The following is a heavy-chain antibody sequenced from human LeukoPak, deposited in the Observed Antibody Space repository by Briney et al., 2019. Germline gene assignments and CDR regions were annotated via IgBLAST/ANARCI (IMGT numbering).Heavy chain of an antibody. Sequence: GGSLRLSCAASGFTFSSYGMSWVRQAPGKGLEWVSAISGSGGSTYYADSVKGRFTISRDNSKNTLYLQMNSLRAEDTAVYYCAKDIAYYYDSSGYSADYWGQGTLVTVSS. V-gene: IGHV3-23*01. J-gene: IGHJ4*02. CDR1: GFTFSSYG. CDR2: ISGSGGST. CDR3: AKDIAYYYDSSGYSADY. D-gene: IGHD3-22*01.